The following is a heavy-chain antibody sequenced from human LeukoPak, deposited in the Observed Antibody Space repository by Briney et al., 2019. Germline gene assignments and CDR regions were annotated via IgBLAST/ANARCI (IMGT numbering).Heavy chain of an antibody. D-gene: IGHD2-15*01. V-gene: IGHV1-3*01. CDR2: INAGNGNT. CDR3: ARAPPYTYCSGGSCYPFDY. Sequence: GASVKVSCKASGYTCTSYAMHWVRQAPGQRLEWMGWINAGNGNTKYSQKFQGRVTITRDTSASTAYMELSSLRSEDTAVYYCARAPPYTYCSGGSCYPFDYWGQGTLVTVSS. CDR1: GYTCTSYA. J-gene: IGHJ4*02.